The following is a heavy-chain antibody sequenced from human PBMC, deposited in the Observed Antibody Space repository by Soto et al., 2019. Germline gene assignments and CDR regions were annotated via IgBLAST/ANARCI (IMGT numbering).Heavy chain of an antibody. CDR1: GFTFSSYA. Sequence: EVQLLESGGGLIQPGGSLRLSCAASGFTFSSYAMTWVRQAPGKGLEWVSLISGSGGITYYADSVKGRFTTSRDNSKSTLYLQMNSLRAEDTAVYYCAKVEMGGGFDYWGQGTLVTVSS. CDR3: AKVEMGGGFDY. CDR2: ISGSGGIT. J-gene: IGHJ4*02. V-gene: IGHV3-23*01. D-gene: IGHD2-15*01.